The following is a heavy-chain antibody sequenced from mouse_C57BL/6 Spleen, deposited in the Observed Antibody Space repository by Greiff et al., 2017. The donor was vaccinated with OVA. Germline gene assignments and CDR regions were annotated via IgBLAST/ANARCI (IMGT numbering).Heavy chain of an antibody. CDR1: GYSFTGYF. CDR2: INPYNGDT. CDR3: ARLVTTACYFDH. Sequence: EVQVEESGPELVKPGASVKISCKASGYSFTGYFMNWVRQSYGKSLEWIGRINPYNGDTYYKQKFKGKATLTVDKSSSTAHMELRSLTSEASSVYYCARLVTTACYFDHWGQGTTLTVSS. D-gene: IGHD2-3*01. V-gene: IGHV1-20*01. J-gene: IGHJ2*01.